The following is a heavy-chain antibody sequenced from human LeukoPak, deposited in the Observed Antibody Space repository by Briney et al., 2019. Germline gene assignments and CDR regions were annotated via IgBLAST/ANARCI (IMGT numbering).Heavy chain of an antibody. CDR1: GFTFSSYE. V-gene: IGHV3-48*03. J-gene: IGHJ4*02. Sequence: GGSLRLSCAASGFTFSSYEMNWVRQAPGKGLEWVSYISSSGSTIYYADSVKGRFTISRDNAKNSLYLQMNSLRAEDTAVYYCARDSPGAAAGSLDYWGQGTLVNVSS. CDR2: ISSSGSTI. D-gene: IGHD6-13*01. CDR3: ARDSPGAAAGSLDY.